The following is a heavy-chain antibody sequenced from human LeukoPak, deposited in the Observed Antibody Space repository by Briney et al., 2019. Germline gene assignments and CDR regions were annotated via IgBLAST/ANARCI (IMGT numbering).Heavy chain of an antibody. CDR1: GYTFTSYY. Sequence: ASVNVSCKASGYTFTSYYMHWVRQAPGQGLEWMGIINPSGGSTSYAQKFQGRVTMTRDTSTSTVYMELSSLRSEDTAVYYCARDLGADGEDYWGQGTLVIVSS. CDR2: INPSGGST. J-gene: IGHJ4*02. D-gene: IGHD1-26*01. V-gene: IGHV1-46*01. CDR3: ARDLGADGEDY.